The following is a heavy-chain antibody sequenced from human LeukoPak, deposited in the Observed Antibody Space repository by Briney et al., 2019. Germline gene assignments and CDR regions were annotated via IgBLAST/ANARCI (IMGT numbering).Heavy chain of an antibody. CDR2: IKQDGNEK. Sequence: PGESLRLSCAASGFSFGSYGLSWVRQAPGKGLEWVANIKQDGNEKYYVDSVKGRFTISRDNAKNSLYLQMNSLRAEDTAVYYCARLRYYGMDVWGQGTTVTVSS. CDR1: GFSFGSYG. J-gene: IGHJ6*02. CDR3: ARLRYYGMDV. V-gene: IGHV3-7*01.